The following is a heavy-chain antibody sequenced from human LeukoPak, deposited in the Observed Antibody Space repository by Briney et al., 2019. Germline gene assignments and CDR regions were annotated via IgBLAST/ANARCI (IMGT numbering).Heavy chain of an antibody. CDR1: GFTFSSYG. CDR3: AKEAPGRNYFDY. Sequence: QAGGSLRLSCAAPGFTFSSYGMHWVRQAPGKGLEWVAFIRYDGSNKYYADSVKGRFTISRDNSKNTLYLQMNSLRAEDTAVYYCAKEAPGRNYFDYWGQGTLVTVSS. J-gene: IGHJ4*02. V-gene: IGHV3-30*02. D-gene: IGHD1-14*01. CDR2: IRYDGSNK.